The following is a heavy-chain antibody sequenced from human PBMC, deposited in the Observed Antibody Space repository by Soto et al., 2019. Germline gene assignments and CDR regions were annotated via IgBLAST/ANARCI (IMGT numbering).Heavy chain of an antibody. CDR2: IYRTGST. Sequence: SETLSLTCAVSGGSFTSNNWWTWVRKPPGQGLEWVGEIYRTGSTNYNPSLKSRVTISIDKSENQFSLKVTSLTAADTAVYYCASRDPGTSVDYWGQGTLVTVSS. CDR3: ASRDPGTSVDY. V-gene: IGHV4-4*02. CDR1: GGSFTSNNW. D-gene: IGHD1-7*01. J-gene: IGHJ4*02.